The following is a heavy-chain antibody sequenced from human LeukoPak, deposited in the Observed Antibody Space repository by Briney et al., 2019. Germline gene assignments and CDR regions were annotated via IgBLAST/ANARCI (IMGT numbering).Heavy chain of an antibody. CDR3: ARSSYDYGGIEGPFDY. CDR1: GFTLTYYA. J-gene: IGHJ4*02. D-gene: IGHD4-23*01. CDR2: TSYDGNKK. V-gene: IGHV3-30*15. Sequence: GRSLRLSCAASGFTLTYYAMHWVRQAPGKGLEWVAVTSYDGNKKYYADSVKGRFTISRDSSKNTLYLQMSSLRAEDTAVYYCARSSYDYGGIEGPFDYWGQGTLVTVTS.